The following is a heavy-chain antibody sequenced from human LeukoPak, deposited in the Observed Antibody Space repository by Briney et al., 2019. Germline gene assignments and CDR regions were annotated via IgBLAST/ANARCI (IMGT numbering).Heavy chain of an antibody. J-gene: IGHJ4*02. CDR3: ARDPIDY. Sequence: GGSLRLSCAASGFTFSSYSMNWVRQAPGKGLEWVSSISSSSSYIYYADSVKGRFTISRDNSKNTLFLQMNSLRLDDTAVYYCARDPIDYWGQGTLVTVSS. CDR1: GFTFSSYS. CDR2: ISSSSSYI. V-gene: IGHV3-21*01.